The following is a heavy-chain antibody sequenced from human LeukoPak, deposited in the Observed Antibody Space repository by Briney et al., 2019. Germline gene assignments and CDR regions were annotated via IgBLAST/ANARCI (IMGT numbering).Heavy chain of an antibody. Sequence: SETLSLTCAVYGGSFSGYYRSWIRQPPGKGLEWIGEINHSGSTNYNPSLKSRVTISVDTSKNQFSLKLSSVTAADTAVYYCARLTTVTGKYYYYYGMDVWGQGTTVTVSS. J-gene: IGHJ6*02. D-gene: IGHD4-17*01. CDR3: ARLTTVTGKYYYYYGMDV. CDR2: INHSGST. CDR1: GGSFSGYY. V-gene: IGHV4-34*01.